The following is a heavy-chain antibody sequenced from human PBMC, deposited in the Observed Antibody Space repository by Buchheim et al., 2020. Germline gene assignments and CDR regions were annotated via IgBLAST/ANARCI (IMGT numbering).Heavy chain of an antibody. D-gene: IGHD2-2*01. CDR3: AKSPAYCSSTSCHQSHFQH. CDR2: ISYDGSNK. V-gene: IGHV3-30*18. J-gene: IGHJ1*01. Sequence: QVQLVESGGGVVQPGRSLRLSCVASGFTFSSYGMHWVRQAPGKGMEWVAVISYDGSNKYYADSVKGRFTISRDNSKNTLYLQMNSLRAEDTAVYYCAKSPAYCSSTSCHQSHFQHWGQGTL. CDR1: GFTFSSYG.